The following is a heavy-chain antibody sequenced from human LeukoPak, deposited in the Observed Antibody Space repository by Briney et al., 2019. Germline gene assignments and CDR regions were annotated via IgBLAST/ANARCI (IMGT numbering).Heavy chain of an antibody. Sequence: ASVKVSCKASGYTFTSYDINWVRQATGQGLEWWGWMNPNSGNTGYAQKFQGRVTMTRNTSISTAYMELSSLRSEDTAVYYCARGRYFDWLGSYNWFDPWGQRTLVTVSS. CDR2: MNPNSGNT. D-gene: IGHD3-9*01. J-gene: IGHJ5*02. CDR3: ARGRYFDWLGSYNWFDP. CDR1: GYTFTSYD. V-gene: IGHV1-8*01.